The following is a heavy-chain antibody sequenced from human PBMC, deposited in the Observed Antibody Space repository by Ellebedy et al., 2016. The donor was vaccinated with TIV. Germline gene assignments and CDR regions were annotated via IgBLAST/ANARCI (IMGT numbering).Heavy chain of an antibody. CDR3: ARGREGYCTTISCYSSIAAAHY. Sequence: GESLKISCAASGFSFSDYYMTWIRQAPGKGLEWVSYIGSSSIYTNYADSVKGRFTISRDNAKNSLYLQMNSLRAEDTAVYYCARGREGYCTTISCYSSIAAAHYWGQGTLVTVSS. D-gene: IGHD2-2*01. J-gene: IGHJ4*02. CDR2: IGSSSIYT. CDR1: GFSFSDYY. V-gene: IGHV3-11*05.